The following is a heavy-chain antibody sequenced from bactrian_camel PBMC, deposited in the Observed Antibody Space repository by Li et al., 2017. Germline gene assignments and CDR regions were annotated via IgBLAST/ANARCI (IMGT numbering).Heavy chain of an antibody. D-gene: IGHD5*01. CDR3: AADFGRGRVGPTPCRNVGEYEYNY. CDR1: GYIFSWRA. V-gene: IGHV3S53*01. J-gene: IGHJ4*01. Sequence: HVQLVESGGGSVQAGGSLCLSCADSGYIFSWRALGRYRQAPGKERELVSTISSDGTTSYADSVKGRFTISRDNAKSTLYLQMDSLEPLDTAVYYCAADFGRGRVGPTPCRNVGEYEYNYWGQGTQVTVS. CDR2: ISSDGTT.